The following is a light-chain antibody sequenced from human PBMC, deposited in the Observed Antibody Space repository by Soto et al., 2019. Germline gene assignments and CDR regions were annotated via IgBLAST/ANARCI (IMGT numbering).Light chain of an antibody. CDR3: SSYAGRNSVV. V-gene: IGLV2-8*01. CDR1: SSDVGGYDY. J-gene: IGLJ2*01. CDR2: EVT. Sequence: QSALTQPPSASGSPGQSVTISCTGTSSDVGGYDYVSWYQKHPDKAPKLIIFEVTKRPSGVPDRFSGSKSGNTASLTVSGLQAEDEADYSCSSYAGRNSVVFGGGTKLTVL.